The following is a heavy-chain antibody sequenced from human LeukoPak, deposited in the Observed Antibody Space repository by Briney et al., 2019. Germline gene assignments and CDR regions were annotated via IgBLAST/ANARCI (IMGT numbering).Heavy chain of an antibody. CDR2: IYYSGST. Sequence: SQTLSLTCTVSGGSISSGDYYWSWIRQPPGKGLEWIGYIYYSGSTYYNPSLKSRVTISVDTSKNQFSLKLSSVTAADTAVYYCARAVVANSWDAFDIWGQGAMVTVSS. D-gene: IGHD2-2*01. J-gene: IGHJ3*02. CDR1: GGSISSGDYY. CDR3: ARAVVANSWDAFDI. V-gene: IGHV4-30-4*01.